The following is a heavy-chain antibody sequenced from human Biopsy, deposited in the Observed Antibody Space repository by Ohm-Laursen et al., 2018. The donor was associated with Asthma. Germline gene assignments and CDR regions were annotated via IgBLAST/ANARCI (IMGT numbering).Heavy chain of an antibody. J-gene: IGHJ6*02. V-gene: IGHV1-69*13. CDR2: LIPVLGTA. D-gene: IGHD5-12*01. Sequence: ASVKVSCKASGDSLGSFINYAISWVRQAPRQGLEWMGGLIPVLGTADYAPMFEGRVTITADETTSTAYLELTSLRFEDTAVYYCARGYSGTDRIVYYYSGMEVWGQGTTVTVSS. CDR1: GDSLGSFINYA. CDR3: ARGYSGTDRIVYYYSGMEV.